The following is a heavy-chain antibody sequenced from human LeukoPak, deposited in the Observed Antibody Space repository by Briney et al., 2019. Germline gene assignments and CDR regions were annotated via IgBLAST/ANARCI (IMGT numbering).Heavy chain of an antibody. CDR2: ISAYNGNT. V-gene: IGHV1-18*01. J-gene: IGHJ4*02. CDR1: GYTFTSYG. CDR3: AKVRYYYDSSGYYPPNRKPIDY. D-gene: IGHD3-22*01. Sequence: ASVKVSCKASGYTFTSYGISWVRQAPGQGLEWMGWISAYNGNTNYAQKFQGRVTMTTDTFTSTTYMELRSLRSDDTAVYYCAKVRYYYDSSGYYPPNRKPIDYWGQGTLVTVSS.